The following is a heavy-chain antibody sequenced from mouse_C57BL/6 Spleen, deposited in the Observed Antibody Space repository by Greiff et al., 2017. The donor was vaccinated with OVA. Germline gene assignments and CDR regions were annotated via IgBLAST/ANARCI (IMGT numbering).Heavy chain of an antibody. CDR3: ARRGAYYGSSY. J-gene: IGHJ2*01. V-gene: IGHV1-59*01. Sequence: QVQLQQPGAELVRPGTSVKLSCKASGYTFTSYWMHWVKQRPGQGLEWIGVIDPSDSYTNYNQKFKGKATLTVDTSSSTAYMQLSSLTSEDAAVYYCARRGAYYGSSYWGQGTTLTVSS. CDR1: GYTFTSYW. D-gene: IGHD1-1*01. CDR2: IDPSDSYT.